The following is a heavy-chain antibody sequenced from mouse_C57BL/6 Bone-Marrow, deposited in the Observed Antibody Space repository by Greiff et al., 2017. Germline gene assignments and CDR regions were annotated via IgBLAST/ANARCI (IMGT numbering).Heavy chain of an antibody. CDR2: IYWDDDK. D-gene: IGHD2-4*01. Sequence: QVTLKESGPGILQSSQTLSLTCSFSGFSLSTSGMGVSWIRQPSGKGLEWLAHIYWDDDKRYNPSLKSQLTISKDTSRNQVFLKITSVDTADTATYYCARGDDYDGDWYFDVWGTGTTVTVSS. V-gene: IGHV8-12*01. J-gene: IGHJ1*03. CDR3: ARGDDYDGDWYFDV. CDR1: GFSLSTSGMG.